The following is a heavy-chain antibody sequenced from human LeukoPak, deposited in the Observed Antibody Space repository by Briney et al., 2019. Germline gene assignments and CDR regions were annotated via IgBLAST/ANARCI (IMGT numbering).Heavy chain of an antibody. CDR1: GGSFGTDS. Sequence: PSETLSLTCTVSGGSFGTDSWNWIRQPPGKELEWIGYIYYSGSTKYKPSLKSRVTLSVDTSKNQFSLKLYSVTAADTAVYYCARAVGYCTSSACYDNAFDIWGQGTMVTVS. CDR3: ARAVGYCTSSACYDNAFDI. D-gene: IGHD2-2*01. J-gene: IGHJ3*02. CDR2: IYYSGST. V-gene: IGHV4-59*01.